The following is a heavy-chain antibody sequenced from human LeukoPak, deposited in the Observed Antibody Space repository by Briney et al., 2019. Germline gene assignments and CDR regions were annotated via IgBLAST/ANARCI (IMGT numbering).Heavy chain of an antibody. CDR3: ARSRGWLQSHPLGY. CDR2: IYYSGST. CDR1: GGSISNYY. Sequence: SETLSLTCTVSGGSISNYYWSWIRQPPGKGLEWIGYIYYSGSTNYNPSLKSRVTISVDTSKNQFSLKLSSVTAADTAVYYCARSRGWLQSHPLGYWGQGTRVTVSS. J-gene: IGHJ4*02. D-gene: IGHD5-24*01. V-gene: IGHV4-59*12.